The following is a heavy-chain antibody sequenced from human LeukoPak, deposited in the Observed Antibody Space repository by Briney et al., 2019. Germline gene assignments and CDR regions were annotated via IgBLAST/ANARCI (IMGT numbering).Heavy chain of an antibody. J-gene: IGHJ3*02. CDR1: GFTFSSYS. CDR2: ISSSSSTI. CDR3: ARDRPYSSSWYSGDAFDI. V-gene: IGHV3-48*01. Sequence: PGGSLRLSCAASGFTFSSYSMNWVRQAPGKGLEWVSYISSSSSTIYYADSVKGRFTISRDNAKNSLYLQMNSLRAEDTAVYYCARDRPYSSSWYSGDAFDIWGQGTMVTVSS. D-gene: IGHD6-13*01.